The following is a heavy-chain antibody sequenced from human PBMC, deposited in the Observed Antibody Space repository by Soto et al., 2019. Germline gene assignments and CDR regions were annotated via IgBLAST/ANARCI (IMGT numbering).Heavy chain of an antibody. D-gene: IGHD6-19*01. Sequence: GGALRLSCAASGFTVSSNYMSWVRPAPGKGLEWVSVIYSGGSTYYADSVKGRFTISRDNSKNTQYLQMNSLRAEDTAVYYCARDRGWYYYYHCGMDFWGQGTMVTVSS. V-gene: IGHV3-53*01. CDR1: GFTVSSNY. CDR3: ARDRGWYYYYHCGMDF. CDR2: IYSGGST. J-gene: IGHJ6*02.